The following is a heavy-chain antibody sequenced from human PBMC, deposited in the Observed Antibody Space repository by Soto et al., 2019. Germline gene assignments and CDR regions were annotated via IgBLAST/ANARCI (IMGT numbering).Heavy chain of an antibody. J-gene: IGHJ6*03. CDR1: GGSISSSSYY. CDR2: IYYSGST. D-gene: IGHD3-9*01. V-gene: IGHV4-39*07. CDR3: ARGVDYVILTGYEYYYYYMDV. Sequence: PSETLSLTCTVSGGSISSSSYYWGWIRQPPGKGLEWIGSIYYSGSTYYNPSLKSRVTISVDTSKNQFSLKLSFVTAADTAVYYCARGVDYVILTGYEYYYYYMDVWGKGTTVTVSS.